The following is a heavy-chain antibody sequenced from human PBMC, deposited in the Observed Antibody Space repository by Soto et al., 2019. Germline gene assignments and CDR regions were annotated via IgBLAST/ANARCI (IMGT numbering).Heavy chain of an antibody. J-gene: IGHJ4*02. CDR2: INTDNGNT. D-gene: IGHD3-9*01. V-gene: IGHV1-18*01. CDR3: ARDPMTGYLQFDY. CDR1: GYTFTNSG. Sequence: QIQLVQAGAEVKKPGASVKVSCRASGYTFTNSGISWVRQAPGQGLEWMGWINTDNGNTHYTQKLQGRVTMTTDTSTRTAYMELRSLRSDDTAVYYCARDPMTGYLQFDYWGQGTLVTVSS.